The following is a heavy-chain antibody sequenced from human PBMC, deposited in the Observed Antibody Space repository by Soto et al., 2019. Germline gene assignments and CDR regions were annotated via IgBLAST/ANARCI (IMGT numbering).Heavy chain of an antibody. CDR1: GFTSSSYG. V-gene: IGHV3-30*18. CDR3: AKEAVAGTFIDY. CDR2: ISYDGSNK. J-gene: IGHJ4*02. D-gene: IGHD6-19*01. Sequence: GSLRLSCAASGFTSSSYGMHWVRQAPGKGLEWVAVISYDGSNKYYADSVKGRFTISRDNSKNTLYLQMNSLRAEDTAVYYCAKEAVAGTFIDYWGQGTLVTVSS.